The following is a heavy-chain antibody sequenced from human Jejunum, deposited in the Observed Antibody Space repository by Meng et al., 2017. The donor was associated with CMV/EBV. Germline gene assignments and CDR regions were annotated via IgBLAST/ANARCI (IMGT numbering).Heavy chain of an antibody. CDR3: ARGIVGAV. V-gene: IGHV4-34*01. CDR1: GTSFSAYY. Sequence: LSLTCGFYGTSFSAYYWSWIRQSPQKGLEWIGEIDHSGNTNYNPSLQNRVFISIDTSKKQISLNLTSVTAADTAVYFCARGIVGAVWSQGTQVTVSS. J-gene: IGHJ1*01. CDR2: IDHSGNT. D-gene: IGHD2-15*01.